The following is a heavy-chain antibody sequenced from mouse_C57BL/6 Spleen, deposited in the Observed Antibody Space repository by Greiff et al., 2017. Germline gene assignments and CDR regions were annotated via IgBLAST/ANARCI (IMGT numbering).Heavy chain of an antibody. J-gene: IGHJ4*01. CDR3: AYYSNSYYYAMDY. Sequence: QVQLQHPGPELVKPGASVKLSCKASGYTFTSYWMHWVKQRPGQGLEWIGNINPSNGGTNCNEKFKSKATRTVDKSSSTAYMQLSSLTSEDSAVYYCAYYSNSYYYAMDYWGQGTSVTVSS. CDR2: INPSNGGT. CDR1: GYTFTSYW. D-gene: IGHD2-5*01. V-gene: IGHV1-53*01.